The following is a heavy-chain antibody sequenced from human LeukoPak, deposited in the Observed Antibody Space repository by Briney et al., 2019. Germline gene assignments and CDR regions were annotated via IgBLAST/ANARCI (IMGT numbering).Heavy chain of an antibody. J-gene: IGHJ6*02. D-gene: IGHD5-18*01. V-gene: IGHV1-69*04. Sequence: SVRVSCKTSGGTFSSSAITWVRQAPGQGLEWMGRIIPVLNITTHAQKFQGRVTITADTSTSAVYMELSSLRSEETAVYYCAKDQGLTAPPPYGLDVWGQGTTVIVTS. CDR2: IIPVLNIT. CDR1: GGTFSSSA. CDR3: AKDQGLTAPPPYGLDV.